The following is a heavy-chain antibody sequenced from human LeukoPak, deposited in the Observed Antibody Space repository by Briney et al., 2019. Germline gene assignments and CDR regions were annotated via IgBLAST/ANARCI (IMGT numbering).Heavy chain of an antibody. J-gene: IGHJ4*02. Sequence: GGSLRLSCAASGFTFSSYGMHWGRQAPGKGLGWVAVISYDGSNKYYADSVKGRFTISRDNSNNSLYLQMNSLRAEDTAVYYCPTGLSENLRWYFGYWGQGTLVTVSS. CDR3: PTGLSENLRWYFGY. V-gene: IGHV3-30*03. CDR1: GFTFSSYG. CDR2: ISYDGSNK. D-gene: IGHD4-23*01.